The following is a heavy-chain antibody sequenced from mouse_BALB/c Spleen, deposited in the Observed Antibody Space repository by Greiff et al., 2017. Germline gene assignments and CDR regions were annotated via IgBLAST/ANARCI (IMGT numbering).Heavy chain of an antibody. CDR3: ARDGEMDY. V-gene: IGHV5-6-3*01. CDR2: INSNGGST. J-gene: IGHJ4*01. CDR1: GFTFSSYG. Sequence: EVMLVESGGGLVQPGGSLKLSCAASGFTFSSYGMSWVRQTPDKRLELVATINSNGGSTYYPDSVKGRFTISRDNAKNTLYLQMSSMKSEDTAMYYCARDGEMDYWGQGTSVTVSS.